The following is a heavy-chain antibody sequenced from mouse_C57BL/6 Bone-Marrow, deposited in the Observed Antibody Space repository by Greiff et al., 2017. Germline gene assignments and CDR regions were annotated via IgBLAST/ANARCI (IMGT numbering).Heavy chain of an antibody. V-gene: IGHV1-39*01. CDR3: AREGNYYGKDFDY. Sequence: EVKLVESGPELVKPGASVKISCKASGYSFTDYPMNWVKQNNGKSLEWIGIFNPNYGTTSYNQKFKGKATLTVEQSSSTAYLQLTSLTSDDSAVYYCAREGNYYGKDFDYWGQGTTLTVSS. D-gene: IGHD1-1*01. CDR1: GYSFTDYP. CDR2: FNPNYGTT. J-gene: IGHJ2*01.